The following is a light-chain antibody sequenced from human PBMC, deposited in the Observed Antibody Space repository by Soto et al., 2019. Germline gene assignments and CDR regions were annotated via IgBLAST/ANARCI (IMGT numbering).Light chain of an antibody. CDR3: SSYTSSSTPYV. CDR2: DVS. V-gene: IGLV2-14*03. Sequence: QSSLTQPASVSGSPGQSITISCTGTSSDFGGYNYVSWYQQHPGKAPKLMIYDVSNRPSGVSNRFSGSKSGNTASLTIPGLQAEDEADYYCSSYTSSSTPYVFGTGTKVPVL. CDR1: SSDFGGYNY. J-gene: IGLJ1*01.